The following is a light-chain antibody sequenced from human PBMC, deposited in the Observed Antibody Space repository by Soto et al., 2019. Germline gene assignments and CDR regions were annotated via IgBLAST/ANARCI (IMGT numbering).Light chain of an antibody. CDR1: QSVNSN. J-gene: IGKJ1*01. Sequence: EIVMTQSPATLSVSPGERATLSCRASQSVNSNLAWYQQKPGQAPRLLIYGASTRATGIPARFSGSGSGTEFTLTISSLQSEDFAVYYCQQFNYWPRTF. CDR3: QQFNYWPRT. V-gene: IGKV3-15*01. CDR2: GAS.